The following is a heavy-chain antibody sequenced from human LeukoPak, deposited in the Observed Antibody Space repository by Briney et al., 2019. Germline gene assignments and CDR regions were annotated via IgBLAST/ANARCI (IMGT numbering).Heavy chain of an antibody. CDR2: ISWNSGSM. J-gene: IGHJ4*02. D-gene: IGHD6-19*01. CDR3: AKDEMFSSAWYFDY. Sequence: GGSLRLSCAASGFTFDDYAMHWVRQAPGKGLEWVSGISWNSGSMDYADSVKGRFTISRDNAKNSLYLQMNSLRAEDTAVYYCAKDEMFSSAWYFDYWGQGTLVTVSS. CDR1: GFTFDDYA. V-gene: IGHV3-9*01.